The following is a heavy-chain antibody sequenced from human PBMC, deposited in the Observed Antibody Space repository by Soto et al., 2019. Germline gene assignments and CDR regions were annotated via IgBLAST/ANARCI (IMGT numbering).Heavy chain of an antibody. V-gene: IGHV3-23*01. J-gene: IGHJ4*02. CDR3: VRQLALPGPRTYLFDS. Sequence: DVQLLESGGGLVQPGGSLRLSCAASGFTLNNYAMSWVRQAPGKGLEWVSGISLSGGSTYYADSVRGRFTISRDNSRNTLYLQMNSLTGADTAVYSCVRQLALPGPRTYLFDSWGQGALVTVSS. D-gene: IGHD6-13*01. CDR2: ISLSGGST. CDR1: GFTLNNYA.